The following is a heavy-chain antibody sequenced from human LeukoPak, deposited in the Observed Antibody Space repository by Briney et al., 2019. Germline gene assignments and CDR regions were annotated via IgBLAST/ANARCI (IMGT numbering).Heavy chain of an antibody. D-gene: IGHD2-15*01. J-gene: IGHJ4*02. CDR3: ARGSDIVVVVAASPPDY. CDR2: ISPNSGGT. V-gene: IGHV1-2*04. Sequence: ASVKVSCKASGYTFTGYFMHWVREAPGQGLEWMGWISPNSGGTNYAQKFQGWVTMTRDTSISTAYMELSRLRSDDTAVYYCARGSDIVVVVAASPPDYWGQGTLVTVSS. CDR1: GYTFTGYF.